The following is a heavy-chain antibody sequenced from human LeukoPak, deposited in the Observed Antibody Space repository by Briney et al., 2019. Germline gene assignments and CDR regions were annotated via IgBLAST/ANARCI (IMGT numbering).Heavy chain of an antibody. D-gene: IGHD2-21*02. Sequence: SETLSLTCTVSGGSVSSNSNYWSWIRQPAGKGLEWIGRISASGNTNYNPSLKSRVTMSVDTSMNLFALKLSSVTAADTAVYYCARQGVATAIDYWGQGTLVTVSS. J-gene: IGHJ4*02. CDR2: ISASGNT. V-gene: IGHV4-61*02. CDR1: GGSVSSNSNY. CDR3: ARQGVATAIDY.